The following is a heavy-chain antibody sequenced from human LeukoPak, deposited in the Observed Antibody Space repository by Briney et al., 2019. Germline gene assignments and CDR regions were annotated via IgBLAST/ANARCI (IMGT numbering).Heavy chain of an antibody. CDR3: ARLLYGSGTPGWYFDL. Sequence: PSETLSLTCTVSGDSISTSNSYWGWIRQPPGKGLEWIGSIYYSGNTYYNASLKSRVTISVDTSKNQFSLKLTSVTAADTAVYYCARLLYGSGTPGWYFDLWGRGTLVTVSS. CDR1: GDSISTSNSY. V-gene: IGHV4-39*01. D-gene: IGHD3-10*01. CDR2: IYYSGNT. J-gene: IGHJ2*01.